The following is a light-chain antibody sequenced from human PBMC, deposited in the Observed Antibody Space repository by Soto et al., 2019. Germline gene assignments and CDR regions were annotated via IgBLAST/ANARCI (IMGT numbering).Light chain of an antibody. V-gene: IGKV3-11*01. CDR3: QQRNKWRQAIT. CDR2: AAS. J-gene: IGKJ5*01. CDR1: KSISVF. Sequence: EKFLAHSPSPPSLSPQGRATLSRTDIKSISVFLAWYRQNPGQAARLLSYAASNRATGITARFSGSGSGTDFTLTISSLEPEDFAVSSCQQRNKWRQAITFGQGTRLEIK.